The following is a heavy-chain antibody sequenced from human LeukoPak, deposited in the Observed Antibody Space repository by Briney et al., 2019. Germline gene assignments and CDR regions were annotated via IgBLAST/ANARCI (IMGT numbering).Heavy chain of an antibody. D-gene: IGHD1-26*01. CDR1: GFTFSNAW. CDR2: IKSKTDGGTT. CDR3: TTGQWELHGLMWN. Sequence: GGSLRLSCAASGFTFSNAWMSWVRQAPGKGLEWVGRIKSKTDGGTTDYAAPVKGRFTISRDDSKNTLYLLMNSLKTEDTAVYYCTTGQWELHGLMWNWGQGTLVTVSS. J-gene: IGHJ4*02. V-gene: IGHV3-15*01.